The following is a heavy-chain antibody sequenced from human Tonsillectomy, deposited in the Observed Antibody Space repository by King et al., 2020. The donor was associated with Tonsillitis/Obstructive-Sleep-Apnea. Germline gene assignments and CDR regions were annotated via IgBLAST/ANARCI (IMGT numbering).Heavy chain of an antibody. V-gene: IGHV3-15*01. CDR3: TTYDYDYGGAFDI. CDR1: GFTFSNAW. CDR2: MKSKTDGGTT. Sequence: VQLVESGGGLVKPGGSLRLSCAASGFTFSNAWMSWVRQAPGKGLEWVGRMKSKTDGGTTDYAAPVKGRFTISRDDSKNTLYRQMNSLKTEDTAVYYCTTYDYDYGGAFDIWGQGTMVTVSS. J-gene: IGHJ3*02. D-gene: IGHD3-16*01.